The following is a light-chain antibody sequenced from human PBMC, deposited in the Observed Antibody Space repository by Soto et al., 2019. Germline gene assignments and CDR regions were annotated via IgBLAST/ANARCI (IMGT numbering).Light chain of an antibody. CDR2: QGY. CDR3: CAYAATYTYV. J-gene: IGLJ1*01. CDR1: SSDVGKYNL. V-gene: IGLV2-23*01. Sequence: QSALTQPASVSGSPGQSITISCTGTSSDVGKYNLVSWYQQYPGKAPKVMILQGYKRPSGVSNRFSGSKFGNTASLTISGLQAEDEAEYYCCAYAATYTYVFGTGTKVTVL.